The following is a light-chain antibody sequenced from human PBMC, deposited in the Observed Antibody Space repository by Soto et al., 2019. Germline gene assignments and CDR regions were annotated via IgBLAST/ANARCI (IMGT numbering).Light chain of an antibody. J-gene: IGKJ3*01. CDR1: QSVSSNN. V-gene: IGKV3-20*01. Sequence: EIVLTQSPGTLSLSPGERATLSCRASQSVSSNNLVRYQQRPGQAPRVVIYGASTRATGIPERFSGSGSGTDFTLTISRLEPEDFAVYYCQQYGRSPFTFGPGTKVDIK. CDR3: QQYGRSPFT. CDR2: GAS.